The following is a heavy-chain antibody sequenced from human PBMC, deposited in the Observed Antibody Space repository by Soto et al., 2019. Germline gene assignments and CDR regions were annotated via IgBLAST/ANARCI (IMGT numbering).Heavy chain of an antibody. CDR1: GYSFTSYW. Sequence: PGESLKISCKGSGYSFTSYWIGWVRQMPGKGLEWMGIIYPGDSDTRYSPSFQGQVTISADKSISTAYLQWSSLKASDTAMYYCERLYRSGWYGDGMDVWGQGTTVTVSS. D-gene: IGHD6-19*01. CDR2: IYPGDSDT. CDR3: ERLYRSGWYGDGMDV. J-gene: IGHJ6*02. V-gene: IGHV5-51*01.